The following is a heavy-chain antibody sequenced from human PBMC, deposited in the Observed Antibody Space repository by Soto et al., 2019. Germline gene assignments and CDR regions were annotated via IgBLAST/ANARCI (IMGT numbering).Heavy chain of an antibody. CDR3: ATTLITMVRGVIKQNKEHNWFDP. Sequence: VSVKVSCKASGYTFTSYDINWVRQATGQGLEWMGWMNPNSGNTGYAQKFQGRVTMTRNTSISTAYMGLSSLRSEDTAVYYCATTLITMVRGVIKQNKEHNWFDPWGQGTLVTVSS. CDR1: GYTFTSYD. CDR2: MNPNSGNT. D-gene: IGHD3-10*01. V-gene: IGHV1-8*01. J-gene: IGHJ5*02.